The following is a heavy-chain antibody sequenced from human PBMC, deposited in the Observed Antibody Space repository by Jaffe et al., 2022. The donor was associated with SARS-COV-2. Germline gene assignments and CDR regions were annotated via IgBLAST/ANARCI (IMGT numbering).Heavy chain of an antibody. D-gene: IGHD3-3*01. V-gene: IGHV4-34*01. CDR1: SGSFSSYH. CDR2: INHSGTT. CDR3: TSRPTETMIFGVVWY. Sequence: QVHLQQWGAGLLKPSETLSLTCAVYSGSFSSYHWNWIRQPPGKGLEWIGEINHSGTTNYNPSLKSRVTISVDTSKNQFSLKLTSVTAADTAVYYCTSRPTETMIFGVVWYWGQGTLVTVSS. J-gene: IGHJ4*02.